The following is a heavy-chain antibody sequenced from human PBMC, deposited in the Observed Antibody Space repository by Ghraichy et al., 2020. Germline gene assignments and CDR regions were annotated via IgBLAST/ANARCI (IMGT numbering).Heavy chain of an antibody. D-gene: IGHD2-8*01. V-gene: IGHV3-74*01. CDR1: GFTFSNYW. CDR2: ISTDGSST. CDR3: ARHDSPHCTNGVCPYYYNGMDV. Sequence: GGSLRLSCAASGFTFSNYWMHWARQAPGKGLVWVSSISTDGSSTYYADSVKGRFTISRDNSKNTLYLQMNSLRAEDTAVYYCARHDSPHCTNGVCPYYYNGMDVWGQGTTVPVSS. J-gene: IGHJ6*02.